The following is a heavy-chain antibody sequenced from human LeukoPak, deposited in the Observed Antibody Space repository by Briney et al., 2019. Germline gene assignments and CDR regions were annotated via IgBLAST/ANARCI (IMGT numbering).Heavy chain of an antibody. D-gene: IGHD1-26*01. V-gene: IGHV3-23*01. CDR3: ARAQGALDY. Sequence: GGSLRLSCAASGFTITTYAVNWVRQAPGKGLEWVSGIGGGGTEYYADSVKGRFIISSNNSQNLVHLQMNSLTVEDTAVYYCARAQGALDYWGQGTLVTVSS. CDR2: IGGGGTE. CDR1: GFTITTYA. J-gene: IGHJ4*02.